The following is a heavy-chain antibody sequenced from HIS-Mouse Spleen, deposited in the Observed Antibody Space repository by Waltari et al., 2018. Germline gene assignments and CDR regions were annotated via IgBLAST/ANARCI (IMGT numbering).Heavy chain of an antibody. CDR2: IYTSGST. J-gene: IGHJ4*02. D-gene: IGHD2-15*01. CDR1: GGSISSYY. V-gene: IGHV4-4*07. CDR3: ARYCSGGSCYGGSFDY. Sequence: QVQLQESGPGLVKPSETLSLTCTVSGGSISSYYWSWIRQPAGKGLEWIGRIYTSGSTNSNPSLSGRVTMSVDTSKNQFSLKLSSVTAADTAVYYCARYCSGGSCYGGSFDYWGQGTLVTVSS.